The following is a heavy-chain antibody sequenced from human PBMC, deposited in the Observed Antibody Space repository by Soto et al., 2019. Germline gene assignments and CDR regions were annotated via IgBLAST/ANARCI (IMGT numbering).Heavy chain of an antibody. J-gene: IGHJ6*02. CDR2: IIPIFGIA. Sequence: QVQLVQSGAEVKKPGSSVKVSCKASGGTFSRYSITWVRQAPGHGLEWIGRIIPIFGIASYAQKFQGRVTITADESTRPAYMGLSRLRSDDTGVYYCAREDRDREAGLVPAAIDGKDVWGQGTTVTVSS. V-gene: IGHV1-69*08. D-gene: IGHD2-2*01. CDR3: AREDRDREAGLVPAAIDGKDV. CDR1: GGTFSRYS.